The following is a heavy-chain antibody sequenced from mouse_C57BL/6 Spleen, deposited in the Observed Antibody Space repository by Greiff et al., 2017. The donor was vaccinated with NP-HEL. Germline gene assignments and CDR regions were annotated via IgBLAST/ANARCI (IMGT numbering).Heavy chain of an antibody. J-gene: IGHJ2*01. V-gene: IGHV5-17*01. Sequence: EVQRVESGGGLVKPGGSLKLSCAASGFTFSDYGMHWVRQAPEKGLEWVAYISSGSITIYYADTVKGRFTISRDNAKNTLFLQMTSLRSEDTAMYYCARSGSFDYWGQGTTLTVSS. CDR1: GFTFSDYG. CDR2: ISSGSITI. CDR3: ARSGSFDY. D-gene: IGHD4-1*01.